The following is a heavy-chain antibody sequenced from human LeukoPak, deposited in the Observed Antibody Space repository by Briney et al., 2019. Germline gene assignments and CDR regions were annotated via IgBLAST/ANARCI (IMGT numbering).Heavy chain of an antibody. V-gene: IGHV3-23*01. J-gene: IGHJ5*02. CDR1: GFTFSSYA. CDR2: ISGSGGST. D-gene: IGHD6-19*01. CDR3: AKDSPAYSSGWYGWFDP. Sequence: GGSPRLSCAASGFTFSSYAMSWVRQAPGKGLEWVSAISGSGGSTYYADSVKGRFTISRDNSKNTLYLQMNSLRAEDTAVYYCAKDSPAYSSGWYGWFDPWGQGTLVTVSS.